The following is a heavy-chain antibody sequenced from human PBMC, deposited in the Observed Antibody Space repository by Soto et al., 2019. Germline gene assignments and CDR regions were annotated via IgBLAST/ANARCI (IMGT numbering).Heavy chain of an antibody. J-gene: IGHJ4*02. D-gene: IGHD5-12*01. CDR1: GYTFTGYY. CDR3: ARDRSSGYDSLDY. CDR2: INPNSCGT. Sequence: QVQLVQSGAEVKKPGASVKVSCKASGYTFTGYYMHWVRQAPGQGLEWMGWINPNSCGTNYAQKFQGRVTMTRDTSISTAYMELSRLRSDDTAVYYCARDRSSGYDSLDYWGQGTLVTVSS. V-gene: IGHV1-2*02.